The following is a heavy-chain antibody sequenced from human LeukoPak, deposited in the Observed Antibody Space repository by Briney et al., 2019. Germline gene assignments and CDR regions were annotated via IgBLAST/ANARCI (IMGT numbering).Heavy chain of an antibody. CDR3: ARGTDYGGNSGSIYYYYYMDV. J-gene: IGHJ6*03. V-gene: IGHV4-4*07. CDR2: IYTSGST. CDR1: GGSISSYY. D-gene: IGHD4-23*01. Sequence: SETLSLTCTVSGGSISSYYWSWIRQPAGKGLEWIGRIYTSGSTNYNPSLKSRVTMSVDTFKNQFSLKLSSVTAADTAVYYCARGTDYGGNSGSIYYYYYMDVWGKGTTVTVSS.